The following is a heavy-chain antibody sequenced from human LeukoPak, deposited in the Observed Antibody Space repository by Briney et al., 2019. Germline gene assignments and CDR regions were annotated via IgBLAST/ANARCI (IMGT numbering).Heavy chain of an antibody. V-gene: IGHV3-21*01. J-gene: IGHJ4*02. D-gene: IGHD6-19*01. CDR2: ISSSSSYI. CDR3: ARDRSGWSPFDY. CDR1: GFTFSSYS. Sequence: GGSLRLSCAASGFTFSSYSMNWVRQAPGKGLEWVSSISSSSSYIYYADSVKGRFTISRDNAKNSLYLQMNSLRAEDTAVYYCARDRSGWSPFDYWGQGTLVTVSS.